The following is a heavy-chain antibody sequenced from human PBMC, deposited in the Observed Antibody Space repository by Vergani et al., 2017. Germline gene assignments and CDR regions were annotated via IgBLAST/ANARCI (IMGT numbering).Heavy chain of an antibody. J-gene: IGHJ4*02. V-gene: IGHV3-23*01. Sequence: VQLQQWGAGLLKPSETLSLTCAVYGGSFSGYYWSWIRQPPGKGLEWVSAISGSGGSTYYADSVKDRFTISRDNSKNTLYLQMNSLRAEDTAVYYCARARVGRDGYNPFDYWGQGTLVTVSS. CDR3: ARARVGRDGYNPFDY. CDR2: ISGSGGST. CDR1: GGSFSGYY. D-gene: IGHD5-24*01.